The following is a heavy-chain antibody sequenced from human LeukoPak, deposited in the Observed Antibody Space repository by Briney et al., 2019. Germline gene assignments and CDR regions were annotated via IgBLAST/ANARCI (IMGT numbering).Heavy chain of an antibody. V-gene: IGHV4-34*01. Sequence: SETLSLTCAVYDGSFNDYFWSWVRQPPGKGLEWIGEINHSGSTNYNPSLKSRVTISVDTSKNQFSLKLSSVTAADTAVYYCARDRPGDAFDIWGQGTMVTVSS. J-gene: IGHJ3*02. CDR2: INHSGST. CDR1: DGSFNDYF. CDR3: ARDRPGDAFDI.